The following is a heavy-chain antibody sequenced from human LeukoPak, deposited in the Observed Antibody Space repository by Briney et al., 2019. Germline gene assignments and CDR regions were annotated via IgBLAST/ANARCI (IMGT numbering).Heavy chain of an antibody. V-gene: IGHV5-51*01. CDR2: IFPGDSDT. Sequence: GESLKISCKGSGYSFTNYWIGWVRQMPGKGLEWMGIIFPGDSDTRYSPSFQGQVTISADKSISTAYLQWSSLKASDTAMYYCARHESDESGYYYYYYMDVWGKGTTVTVSS. CDR3: ARHESDESGYYYYYYMDV. CDR1: GYSFTNYW. D-gene: IGHD6-25*01. J-gene: IGHJ6*03.